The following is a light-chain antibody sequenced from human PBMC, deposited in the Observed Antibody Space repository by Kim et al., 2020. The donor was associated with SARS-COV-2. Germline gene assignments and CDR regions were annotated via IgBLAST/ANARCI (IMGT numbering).Light chain of an antibody. CDR2: QDS. CDR1: KLGDKY. Sequence: SYELTQPPSVSVSPGQTASITCSGDKLGDKYACWYQQKPGQSPVLVIYQDSKRPSGIPERFSGSNSGNTATLTINGTQAMDEADYYCQAWDSSWVFGGGT. CDR3: QAWDSSWV. V-gene: IGLV3-1*01. J-gene: IGLJ3*02.